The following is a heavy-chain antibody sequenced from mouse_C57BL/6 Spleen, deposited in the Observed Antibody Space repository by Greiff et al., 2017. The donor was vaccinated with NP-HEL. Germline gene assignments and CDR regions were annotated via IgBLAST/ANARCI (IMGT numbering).Heavy chain of an antibody. CDR2: ISYSGST. CDR1: GYSITSGYD. J-gene: IGHJ4*01. D-gene: IGHD2-2*01. V-gene: IGHV3-1*01. Sequence: EVMLVESGPGMVKPSQSLSLTCTVTGYSITSGYDWHWIRHFPGNKLEWMGYISYSGSTNYNPSLKSRISITHDTSKNHFFLKLSSVTTEDTATYYCAYGYDDAMDYWGQGTSVTVSS. CDR3: AYGYDDAMDY.